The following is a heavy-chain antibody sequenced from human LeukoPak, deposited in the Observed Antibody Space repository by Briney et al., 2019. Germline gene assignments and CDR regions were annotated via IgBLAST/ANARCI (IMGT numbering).Heavy chain of an antibody. CDR2: ISGGGSA. Sequence: GGSLRLSCAASGFTVSSNYMTWVRQAPGKGLEWVSIISGGGSAYYADSVKGRFTISRDSSKNTLYLQMNSLRAGDTAVYYCATRDKGYYYGMDVWGQGTTVTVSS. D-gene: IGHD5-24*01. V-gene: IGHV3-66*01. CDR1: GFTVSSNY. J-gene: IGHJ6*02. CDR3: ATRDKGYYYGMDV.